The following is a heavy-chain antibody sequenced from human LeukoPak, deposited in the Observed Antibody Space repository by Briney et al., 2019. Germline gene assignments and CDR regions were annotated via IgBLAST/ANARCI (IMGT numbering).Heavy chain of an antibody. V-gene: IGHV3-53*01. CDR3: ARDSDSGYGPFAS. CDR1: GFTVSNNY. D-gene: IGHD5-12*01. Sequence: PGGSLRLSCAASGFTVSNNYMSWVRQAPGKGLQWVSVTHSGGTTNYSDSLQGRFTISKDNSKTTVYLHMNSLSAEATAVYYCARDSDSGYGPFASWGQGTLVTVSS. J-gene: IGHJ4*02. CDR2: THSGGTT.